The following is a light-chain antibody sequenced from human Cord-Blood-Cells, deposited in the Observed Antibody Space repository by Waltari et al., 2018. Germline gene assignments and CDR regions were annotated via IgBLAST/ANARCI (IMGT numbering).Light chain of an antibody. CDR3: QVWDSSSDHYV. Sequence: SYVLTQPPSVSVAPGKTARITCGGNNIGSTSVHWYQQKPGQAPVLVIYYDSDRPSGIPERFSGSNSGNTATLTIIRVEAGDEADYYCQVWDSSSDHYVFGTGTKVTVL. J-gene: IGLJ1*01. CDR2: YDS. V-gene: IGLV3-21*04. CDR1: NIGSTS.